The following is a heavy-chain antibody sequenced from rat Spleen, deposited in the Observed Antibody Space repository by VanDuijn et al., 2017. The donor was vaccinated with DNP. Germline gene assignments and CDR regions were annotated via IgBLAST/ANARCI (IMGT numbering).Heavy chain of an antibody. CDR1: GFTFSTYW. CDR2: ISTDGGIS. Sequence: EVQLVESGGGLVQPGRSLKLSCVASGFTFSTYWMFWIRQAPGKGLEWVASISTDGGISYYSESVKGRFTISRYNAENTVYLQMNSLRSEDTATYYCAKVANWESPFDCWGQGVVVTVSS. D-gene: IGHD5-1*01. V-gene: IGHV5-58*01. J-gene: IGHJ2*01. CDR3: AKVANWESPFDC.